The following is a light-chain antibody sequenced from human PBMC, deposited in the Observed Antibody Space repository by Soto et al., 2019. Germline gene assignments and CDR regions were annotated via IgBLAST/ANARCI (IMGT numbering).Light chain of an antibody. CDR3: QQNDNWPLS. V-gene: IGKV3-15*01. CDR1: QSVTSN. J-gene: IGKJ4*01. Sequence: EIVMTQSPATLSVSPRERATLSCRASQSVTSNLAWYQQKPGQAPRLLIYGASTRATGIPDRFSGSGSGTEFTLTISSLQSEDFAIYYCQQNDNWPLSFGGGTKVEIK. CDR2: GAS.